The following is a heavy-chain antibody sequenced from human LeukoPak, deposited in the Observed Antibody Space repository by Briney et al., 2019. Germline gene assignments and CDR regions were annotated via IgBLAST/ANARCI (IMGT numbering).Heavy chain of an antibody. D-gene: IGHD3-22*01. CDR2: INPNSGGT. J-gene: IGHJ4*02. CDR3: ARDLRSAYKYYYDSSGYYY. Sequence: ASVKVSCKASGYTFTGYYMHWVRQAPGQGLEWMGWINPNSGGTNYAQKFQGRVTMTRDTSISTAYMELSRLRSDDTAVYYCARDLRSAYKYYYDSSGYYYWGQGTLVTVSS. CDR1: GYTFTGYY. V-gene: IGHV1-2*02.